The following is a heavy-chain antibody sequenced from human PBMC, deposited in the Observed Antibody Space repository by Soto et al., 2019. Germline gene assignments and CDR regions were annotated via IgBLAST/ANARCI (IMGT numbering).Heavy chain of an antibody. CDR3: AKGFRSLEWYSLAPFDY. CDR2: IGSSGST. J-gene: IGHJ4*02. CDR1: GFTFDTYA. D-gene: IGHD3-3*01. Sequence: GGSLRLSCATSGFTFDTYALNWVRQAPGKGLEWVSAIGSSGSTYYADSVKGRFTISRDTPKKTLYLQMNSLRVEDTAKYYCAKGFRSLEWYSLAPFDYWGQGALVTVSS. V-gene: IGHV3-23*01.